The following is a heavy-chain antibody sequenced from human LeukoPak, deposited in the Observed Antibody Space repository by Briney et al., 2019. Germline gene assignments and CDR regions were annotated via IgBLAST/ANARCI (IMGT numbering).Heavy chain of an antibody. D-gene: IGHD1-26*01. J-gene: IGHJ4*02. V-gene: IGHV3-11*01. CDR1: GFTFSDYY. CDR3: AKGKDSGSYYSY. Sequence: GGSLRLSCAASGFTFSDYYMSWIRQAPGKGLEWVSYISSSGSTTYYADSVKGRFTISRDNSKNTLYLQMNSLRAEDTAVYYCAKGKDSGSYYSYWGQGTLVTVSS. CDR2: ISSSGSTT.